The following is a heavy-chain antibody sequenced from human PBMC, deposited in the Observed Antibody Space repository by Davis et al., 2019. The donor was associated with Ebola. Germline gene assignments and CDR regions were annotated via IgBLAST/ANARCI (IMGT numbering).Heavy chain of an antibody. D-gene: IGHD2-21*01. CDR1: VGSFSGYY. J-gene: IGHJ6*02. CDR2: INHSGST. Sequence: MPSETLSLTCAVYVGSFSGYYWTYIRQPPGKGLEWIGEINHSGSTKYNPSLKSRVTISIDTSKNQFSLKLSSVTAADTAVYYCARRDLLIQYGMDVWGQGTTVTVSS. V-gene: IGHV4-34*01. CDR3: ARRDLLIQYGMDV.